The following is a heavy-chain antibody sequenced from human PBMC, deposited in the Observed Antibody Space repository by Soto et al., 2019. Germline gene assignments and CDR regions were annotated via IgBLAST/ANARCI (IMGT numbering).Heavy chain of an antibody. CDR3: ARELFGRSVWFDP. CDR2: IYYSGST. V-gene: IGHV4-59*01. D-gene: IGHD3-10*01. J-gene: IGHJ5*02. Sequence: QVQLQESGPGLVKPSETLSLTCTVSCGSISSYYWSWIRQPPGKGLEWIGYIYYSGSTNYNPSLKSRVTISVDTSKNQFSLKLSSVTAADTAVYYCARELFGRSVWFDPWGQGTLVTVSS. CDR1: CGSISSYY.